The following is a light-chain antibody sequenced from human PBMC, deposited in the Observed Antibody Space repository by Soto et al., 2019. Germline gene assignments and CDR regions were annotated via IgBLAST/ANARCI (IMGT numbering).Light chain of an antibody. CDR3: SSYTNINTRACV. CDR1: SGDIGSYNR. V-gene: IGLV2-14*01. J-gene: IGLJ1*01. CDR2: EVT. Sequence: QSALTQPASVSGSPGQSITISCTGTSGDIGSYNRVSWYQQHPGKAPKLIIYEVTDRPSRVSNRFSGSKSGNPASLTISGLQAEDEAEYYCSSYTNINTRACVFGTGTKVTVL.